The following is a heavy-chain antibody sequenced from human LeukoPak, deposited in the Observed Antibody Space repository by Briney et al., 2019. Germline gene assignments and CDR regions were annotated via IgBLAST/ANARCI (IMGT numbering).Heavy chain of an antibody. J-gene: IGHJ4*02. CDR1: GFTFNRYA. D-gene: IGHD3-3*01. CDR2: ISGSGGST. CDR3: AKVRYYDFWSGYYTY. Sequence: GGSLRLSCAASGFTFNRYAMSWVRHAPGKGLGWGSAISGSGGSTYYADSVQGRFTISTDNSKNTMYMQMNSLRAEDTAVYYCAKVRYYDFWSGYYTYWGQGTLVTVSS. V-gene: IGHV3-23*01.